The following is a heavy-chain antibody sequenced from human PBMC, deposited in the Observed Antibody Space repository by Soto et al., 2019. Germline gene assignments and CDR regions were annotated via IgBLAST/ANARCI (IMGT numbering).Heavy chain of an antibody. CDR3: AKDVRASGSYYYYYGMDV. D-gene: IGHD1-1*01. J-gene: IGHJ6*02. CDR2: ISGSGGST. V-gene: IGHV3-23*01. Sequence: GGSLRLSCAASGFTFSSYAMSWVRQAPGKGLEWVSGISGSGGSTYYADSVKGRFTISRDNSKNTLYLQMNSLRAEDTAVYYCAKDVRASGSYYYYYGMDVWGQGTTVTVSS. CDR1: GFTFSSYA.